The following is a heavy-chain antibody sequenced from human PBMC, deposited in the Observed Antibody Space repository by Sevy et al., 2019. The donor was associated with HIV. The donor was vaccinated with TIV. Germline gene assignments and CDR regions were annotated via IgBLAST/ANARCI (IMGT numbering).Heavy chain of an antibody. CDR2: IKEDGSAK. V-gene: IGHV3-7*01. J-gene: IGHJ4*01. Sequence: GGSLRLSCAASRFTFKTYWMSWVRQAPGKGLEWVGNIKEDGSAKYYADSVRGRFTISRDNAKNSLYLQMSSLRVEDTAAYYCARDSPGYGGYSYWGQGTLVTVSS. CDR1: RFTFKTYW. CDR3: ARDSPGYGGYSY. D-gene: IGHD1-26*01.